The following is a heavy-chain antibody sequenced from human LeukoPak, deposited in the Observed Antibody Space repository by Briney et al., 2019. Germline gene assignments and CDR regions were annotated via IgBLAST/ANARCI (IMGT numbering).Heavy chain of an antibody. Sequence: GGSLRPSCAASGFMFDDYAMHWVRQAPGKGLEWVSGISWNSGRRGYADSVKGRFTISRDNAKNSLYLQMNSLRAEDTALYYCAKWTSYYYDSSGYFDYWGQGTLDTVSS. V-gene: IGHV3-9*01. CDR3: AKWTSYYYDSSGYFDY. CDR1: GFMFDDYA. J-gene: IGHJ4*02. D-gene: IGHD3-22*01. CDR2: ISWNSGRR.